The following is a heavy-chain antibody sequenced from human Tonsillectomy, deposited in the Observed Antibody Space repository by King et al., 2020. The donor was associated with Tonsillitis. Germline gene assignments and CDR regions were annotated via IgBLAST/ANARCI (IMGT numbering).Heavy chain of an antibody. CDR3: ANSPYVDTAMVTSSDY. CDR2: ISGSGGST. Sequence: VQLVESGGGLVQPGGSLRLSCAASGFTFSSYAMSWVRQAPGKGLEWVSAISGSGGSTYYADSVKGRFTISRDNSKNTLYLQMNSLRAEDTAVYYCANSPYVDTAMVTSSDYWGQGTLVTVSS. D-gene: IGHD5-18*01. V-gene: IGHV3-23*04. CDR1: GFTFSSYA. J-gene: IGHJ4*02.